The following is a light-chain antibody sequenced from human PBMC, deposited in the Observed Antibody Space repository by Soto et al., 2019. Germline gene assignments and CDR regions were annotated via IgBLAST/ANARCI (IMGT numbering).Light chain of an antibody. CDR2: DAS. Sequence: EILLTQSPTTLSLSPGERATLSCRAIQSVSSYLAWYQQKPAQAPRLLIYDASNRATGIPARFSGSGSGTDLTLTISRLEPEDCAVYYCKQRSNWPPITFGQGTLLEIK. CDR1: QSVSSY. CDR3: KQRSNWPPIT. V-gene: IGKV3-11*01. J-gene: IGKJ5*01.